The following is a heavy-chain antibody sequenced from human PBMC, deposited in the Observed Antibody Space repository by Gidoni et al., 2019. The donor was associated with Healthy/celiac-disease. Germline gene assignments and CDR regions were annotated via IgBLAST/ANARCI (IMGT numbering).Heavy chain of an antibody. CDR3: ARPGGYSSGWYYAFDI. D-gene: IGHD6-19*01. Sequence: QVQLVQSGAEVKKPGSSVKVSCKASGGTFSSYATSWVRQAPGQGLEWMGGIIPIFGTANYAQKFQGRVTITADESTSTAYMEQSSLRSEDTAVYYCARPGGYSSGWYYAFDIWGQGTMVTVSS. V-gene: IGHV1-69*01. J-gene: IGHJ3*02. CDR1: GGTFSSYA. CDR2: IIPIFGTA.